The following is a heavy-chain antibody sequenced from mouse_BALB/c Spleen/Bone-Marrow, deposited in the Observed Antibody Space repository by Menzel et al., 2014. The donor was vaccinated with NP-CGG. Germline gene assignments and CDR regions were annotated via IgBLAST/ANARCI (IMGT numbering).Heavy chain of an antibody. D-gene: IGHD5-1*01. V-gene: IGHV1S81*02. J-gene: IGHJ4*01. CDR2: INPSNGGT. Sequence: VQLQQSGAELVKPGASVKLSCRASGYTFTNYYMYWVKQRPGQGLEWNGEINPSNGGTNFNEKFKSKATLTVDKSSSTAYMQLSSLTSEDSAVYYCTRLPHSGQGTSVTVSS. CDR3: TRLPH. CDR1: GYTFTNYY.